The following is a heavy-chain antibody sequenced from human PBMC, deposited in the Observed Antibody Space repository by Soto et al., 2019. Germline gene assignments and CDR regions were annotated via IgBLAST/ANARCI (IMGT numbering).Heavy chain of an antibody. CDR2: IYYSGST. D-gene: IGHD4-17*01. CDR3: ARAWFSTDDYGDPTTSYYYYGMDV. CDR1: GGSISSYY. V-gene: IGHV4-59*01. J-gene: IGHJ6*02. Sequence: QVQLQESGPGLVKPSETLSLTCTVSGGSISSYYWSWIRQPPGKGLEWIGYIYYSGSTNYNPSLKSRVTISVDTSKNQFSLKLSSVTAADTAVYYCARAWFSTDDYGDPTTSYYYYGMDVWGQGTTVTVSS.